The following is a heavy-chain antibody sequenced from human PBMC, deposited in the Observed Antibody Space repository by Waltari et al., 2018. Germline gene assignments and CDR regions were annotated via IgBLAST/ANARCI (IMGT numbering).Heavy chain of an antibody. CDR3: ARDNYDFWSGRIVQYYYYGMDV. D-gene: IGHD3-3*01. V-gene: IGHV4-4*07. J-gene: IGHJ6*02. CDR2: IYTSGST. Sequence: QVQLQESGPGLVKPSETLSLTCTVSGGSISSYYWSWIRQPAGKGLEWIGRIYTSGSTNYNPALKSRVTMAVDTSKNQFSLKLSSVTAADTAVYYCARDNYDFWSGRIVQYYYYGMDVWGQGTTVTVSS. CDR1: GGSISSYY.